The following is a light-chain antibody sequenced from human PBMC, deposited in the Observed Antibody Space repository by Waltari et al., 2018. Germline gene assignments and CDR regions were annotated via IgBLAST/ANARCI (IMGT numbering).Light chain of an antibody. J-gene: IGLJ3*02. V-gene: IGLV2-23*02. CDR2: DVN. Sequence: QSALTQTATVSGSPGQSITISCTGTSSDIGTYNLVSWYQQHPGKAPTLIIYDVNKRPSGVSNRFSGPKSGNTASLTISGLQAADEADYYCCSYAGSAISVFGGGTKVTVL. CDR1: SSDIGTYNL. CDR3: CSYAGSAISV.